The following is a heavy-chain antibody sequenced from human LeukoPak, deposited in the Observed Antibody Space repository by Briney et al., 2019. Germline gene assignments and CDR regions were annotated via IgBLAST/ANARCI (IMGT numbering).Heavy chain of an antibody. CDR2: ISSYT. CDR1: GFKFSDYY. V-gene: IGHV3-11*05. D-gene: IGHD5-24*01. J-gene: IGHJ4*02. Sequence: GGSLRLSCAASGFKFSDYYMNWIRQAPGKGLEWVSQISSYTNYADSVKGRFTISRDNARNSLYLQMNSLRAEDTAVYYCTREQWLPDYWGQGTLVTVSS. CDR3: TREQWLPDY.